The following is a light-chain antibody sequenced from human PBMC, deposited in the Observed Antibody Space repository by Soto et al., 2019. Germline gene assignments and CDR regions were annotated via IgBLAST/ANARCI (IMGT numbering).Light chain of an antibody. CDR3: QQYHTTPLT. CDR2: WAS. CDR1: QSVLYSANNENY. J-gene: IGKJ4*01. V-gene: IGKV4-1*01. Sequence: DIVMTQSPDSLAVSLGERATINCKSSQSVLYSANNENYLAWYQQKPGQPPKLLIDWASTRESGVPDRFSGSGSGTDFTLTISSLQAEDVAVYYGQQYHTTPLTFGGGTKVEIK.